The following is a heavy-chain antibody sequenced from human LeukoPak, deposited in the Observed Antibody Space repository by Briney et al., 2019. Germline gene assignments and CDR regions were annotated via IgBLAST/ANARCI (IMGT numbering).Heavy chain of an antibody. Sequence: QPGGSLRLSCAASGFTFSAYAMHWVRQAPGKGLEWVAGISWNSSSIGYADSVRGRFTISRDTAKKSLYLQMNSLRAEDTAFYYCAKDAHSNWYTFDYWGQGTLVTVSS. CDR2: ISWNSSSI. J-gene: IGHJ4*02. CDR1: GFTFSAYA. V-gene: IGHV3-9*01. D-gene: IGHD6-13*01. CDR3: AKDAHSNWYTFDY.